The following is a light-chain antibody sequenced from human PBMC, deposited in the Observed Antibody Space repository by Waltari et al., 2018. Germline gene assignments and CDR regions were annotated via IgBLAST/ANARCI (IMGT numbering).Light chain of an antibody. V-gene: IGLV3-25*03. J-gene: IGLJ3*02. CDR3: QSADNTGDYVL. CDR2: RDT. Sequence: SSELTQPPSVSVSPGQTATIACSADALAKQFVYWYQQKPGQAPVLVMFRDTERPSGIPERFSGSGSGTTVTLTISGVQAEDEADHYCQSADNTGDYVLFGGGTKLTVL. CDR1: ALAKQF.